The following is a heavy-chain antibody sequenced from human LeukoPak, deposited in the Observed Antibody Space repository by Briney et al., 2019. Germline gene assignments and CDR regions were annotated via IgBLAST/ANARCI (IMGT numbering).Heavy chain of an antibody. CDR2: IKEDGSQK. V-gene: IGHV3-7*02. D-gene: IGHD2-2*02. Sequence: PGGSLRLSCAASGFTFSTYWMSWVRQAPGKGLEWVANIKEDGSQKYYVDSLKGRFTISRDDAKNSLYLQMNSLRAEDTSVYYCASIYCTSTSCYTPYFDYWGQGTLVTVSS. CDR1: GFTFSTYW. CDR3: ASIYCTSTSCYTPYFDY. J-gene: IGHJ4*02.